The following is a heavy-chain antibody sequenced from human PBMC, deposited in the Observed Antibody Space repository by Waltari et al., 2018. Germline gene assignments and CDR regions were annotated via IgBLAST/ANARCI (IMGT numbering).Heavy chain of an antibody. J-gene: IGHJ3*02. D-gene: IGHD2-15*01. CDR1: GHCFSRYW. Sequence: EVPLLQSGAAVQQPGDSLKISCMGSGHCFSRYWVGLVRQMLGEGLEWMGIIYPGDSETKYSPAFQGQVTFSADKSINTAYLQWNSLKDSDSAMYYCARQDVAVVVDVLDAFNIWGQGTKVTVSS. V-gene: IGHV5-51*01. CDR2: IYPGDSET. CDR3: ARQDVAVVVDVLDAFNI.